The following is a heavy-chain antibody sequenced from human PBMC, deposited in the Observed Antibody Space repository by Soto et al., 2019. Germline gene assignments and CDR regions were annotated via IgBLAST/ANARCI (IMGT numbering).Heavy chain of an antibody. V-gene: IGHV3-48*03. D-gene: IGHD6-13*01. J-gene: IGHJ4*02. Sequence: GGSLRLSCAASGFTFSSYEMNWVRQAPGKGLEWVSYISSSGSTIYYADSVKGRFTISRDNAKNSLYLQMNSLRAEDTAVYYCAREWREGYSSSCFDYWGQGTLVTVSS. CDR1: GFTFSSYE. CDR2: ISSSGSTI. CDR3: AREWREGYSSSCFDY.